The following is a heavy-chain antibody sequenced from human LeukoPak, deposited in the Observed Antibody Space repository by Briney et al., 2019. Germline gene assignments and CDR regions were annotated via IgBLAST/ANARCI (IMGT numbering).Heavy chain of an antibody. CDR3: VRPDRIFGVPAAFDA. Sequence: ASVKVSCKASGGSYSDYPINWVRQAPGQGLEWLGGIIPKYSASNYAQAFQGRVTITADESTNTVYMEMSGLRPDDTAVYYCVRPDRIFGVPAAFDAWGQGTLVAVSS. D-gene: IGHD3-3*02. CDR1: GGSYSDYP. CDR2: IIPKYSAS. J-gene: IGHJ3*01. V-gene: IGHV1-69*13.